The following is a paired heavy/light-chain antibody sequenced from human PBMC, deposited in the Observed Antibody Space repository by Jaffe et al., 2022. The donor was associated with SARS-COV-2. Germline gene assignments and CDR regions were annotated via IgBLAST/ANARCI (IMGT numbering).Heavy chain of an antibody. CDR1: GFTFNNYW. D-gene: IGHD3-16*01. J-gene: IGHJ4*02. CDR2: INSDGSRT. V-gene: IGHV3-74*01. Sequence: EEQLVESGGGLVQPGGSLRLSCAASGFTFNNYWMHWVRQAAGKGLVWVSHINSDGSRTNYADSVKGRLTISRDNAKNTVYLQMNSLGAEDTAVYYCARGNDYHGNFIAYWGQGTLVTVSS. CDR3: ARGNDYHGNFIAY.
Light chain of an antibody. J-gene: IGKJ1*01. V-gene: IGKV4-1*01. CDR3: QQYYSTPPT. CDR1: QSVLYSSNNKNS. CDR2: WAS. Sequence: DIVMTQSPDSLAVSLGERATINCKSSQSVLYSSNNKNSLSWYQQKPGQPPKKLINWASTRESGVPDRFSGSGSGTDFTLTISSLQAEDVAVYYCQQYYSTPPTFGQGTKVEIK.